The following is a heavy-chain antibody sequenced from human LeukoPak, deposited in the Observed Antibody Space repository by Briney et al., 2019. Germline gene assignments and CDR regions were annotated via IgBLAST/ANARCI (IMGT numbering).Heavy chain of an antibody. J-gene: IGHJ4*02. V-gene: IGHV3-23*01. CDR2: ISSSGGST. CDR1: GFTFGSYA. D-gene: IGHD3-10*01. CDR3: AKDHLPYYGSGAGDY. Sequence: GGSLRLSCAASGFTFGSYAMSWVRQAPGKGLEWVCVISSSGGSTYYADSVTGRFTISRDNSKNTLYLQMNSLRAEDTAVYYCAKDHLPYYGSGAGDYWGQGTLVTVSS.